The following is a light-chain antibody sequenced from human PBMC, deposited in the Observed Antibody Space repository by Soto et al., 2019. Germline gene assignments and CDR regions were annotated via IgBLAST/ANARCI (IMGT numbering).Light chain of an antibody. CDR1: SSDVGSYNL. CDR2: EGS. Sequence: QSALTQPASVSGSPGQSITISCTGTSSDVGSYNLVSWYQQHPRKAPKLMIYEGSKRPSGVSNRFSGSKSGNTASLTISRLQAEDEADYYCCSYAGSSTVVFGGGTKLTVL. CDR3: CSYAGSSTVV. V-gene: IGLV2-23*01. J-gene: IGLJ2*01.